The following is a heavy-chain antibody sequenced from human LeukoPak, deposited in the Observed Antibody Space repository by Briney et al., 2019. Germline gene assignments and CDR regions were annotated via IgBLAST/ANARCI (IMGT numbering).Heavy chain of an antibody. CDR2: IKQDGDEK. CDR3: ARDGRPLDY. J-gene: IGHJ4*02. V-gene: IGHV3-7*03. Sequence: GGSLRLSCVDSGITFSRYWMSWVRQAPGKGLEWVANIKQDGDEKYYVDSVKGRFTISRDNAKNSLYLQMNSLRVEDTAVYYCARDGRPLDYWGQGTLVTVSS. CDR1: GITFSRYW.